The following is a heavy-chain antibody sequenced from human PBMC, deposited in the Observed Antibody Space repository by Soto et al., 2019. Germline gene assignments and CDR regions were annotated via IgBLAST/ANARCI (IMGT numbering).Heavy chain of an antibody. D-gene: IGHD6-13*01. J-gene: IGHJ6*02. CDR1: GFTFSSYW. CDR2: IKQDGSEK. Sequence: GGSLRLSCAASGFTFSSYWMSWVRQAPGKGLEWVANIKQDGSEKYYVDSEKGRFTISRDNAKSSLYLQMNSLGAEDTAVYYCARAGYSSSWYMYYGMDVWGQGTTVTVSS. CDR3: ARAGYSSSWYMYYGMDV. V-gene: IGHV3-7*03.